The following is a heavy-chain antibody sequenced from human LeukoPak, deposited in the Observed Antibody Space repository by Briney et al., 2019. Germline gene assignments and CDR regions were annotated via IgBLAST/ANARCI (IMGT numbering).Heavy chain of an antibody. D-gene: IGHD6-19*01. CDR2: IRYDGSNK. CDR3: AKDGGSGWYRDYYYYMDV. Sequence: PGGSLRLSCAASGFTFSSYGMHWVRQAPGKGLEWVAFIRYDGSNKYYADSVKGRFTISRDNSKNTLYLQMNSLRAEDTAVYYCAKDGGSGWYRDYYYYMDVWGKGTTVTISS. V-gene: IGHV3-30*02. CDR1: GFTFSSYG. J-gene: IGHJ6*03.